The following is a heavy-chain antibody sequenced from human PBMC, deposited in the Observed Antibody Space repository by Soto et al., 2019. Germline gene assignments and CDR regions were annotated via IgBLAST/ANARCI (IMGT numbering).Heavy chain of an antibody. D-gene: IGHD3-10*01. Sequence: GGSLRLSCAASGFTFSSYSMNWVRQAPGKGLEWVSYISSSSSTIYYADSVKGRFTISRDNAKNSLYLQMNSLRAEDTAVYYCAGRRVGGGVRGGGYYYYMDVWGKGTTVTVSS. J-gene: IGHJ6*03. CDR3: AGRRVGGGVRGGGYYYYMDV. CDR1: GFTFSSYS. V-gene: IGHV3-48*01. CDR2: ISSSSSTI.